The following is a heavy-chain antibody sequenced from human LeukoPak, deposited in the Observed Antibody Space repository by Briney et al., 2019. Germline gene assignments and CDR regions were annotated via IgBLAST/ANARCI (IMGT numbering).Heavy chain of an antibody. CDR1: GGSFSGYY. V-gene: IGHV4-34*01. CDR2: INHSGST. CDR3: AVHSSGWYGGDY. D-gene: IGHD6-19*01. Sequence: SETLSLTCAVYGGSFSGYYWSWIRQPPGKGLEWIGEINHSGSTNYNPSLRSRVTISVDTSKNQFSLKLSSVTAADTAVHYCAVHSSGWYGGDYWGQGTLVTVSS. J-gene: IGHJ4*02.